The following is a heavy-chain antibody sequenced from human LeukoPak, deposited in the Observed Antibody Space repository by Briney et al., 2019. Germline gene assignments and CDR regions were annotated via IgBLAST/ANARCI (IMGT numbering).Heavy chain of an antibody. Sequence: GASVKVSCKASGYTFTGYYMHWVRQAPGQGLEWMGRINPNSGGTNYAQKFQGRVTMTRDTSISTAYMELSSLRFDDTAVYYCARGHCGSATCQRNWFDPWGQGSLVTVSS. CDR3: ARGHCGSATCQRNWFDP. CDR1: GYTFTGYY. CDR2: INPNSGGT. D-gene: IGHD2-2*01. V-gene: IGHV1-2*06. J-gene: IGHJ5*02.